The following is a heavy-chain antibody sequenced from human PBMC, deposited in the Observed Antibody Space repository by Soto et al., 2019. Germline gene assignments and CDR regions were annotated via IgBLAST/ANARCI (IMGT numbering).Heavy chain of an antibody. CDR3: ASSSIAARPRYFDY. V-gene: IGHV1-69*13. Sequence: GASVKVSCKASGYTFTGYYMHWVRQAPGQGLEWMGGINPNCGTANYAQKFQGRVTITADESTSTAYMELSSLRSEDTAVYYCASSSIAARPRYFDYWGQGTLVTVSS. J-gene: IGHJ4*02. CDR2: INPNCGTA. CDR1: GYTFTGYY. D-gene: IGHD6-6*01.